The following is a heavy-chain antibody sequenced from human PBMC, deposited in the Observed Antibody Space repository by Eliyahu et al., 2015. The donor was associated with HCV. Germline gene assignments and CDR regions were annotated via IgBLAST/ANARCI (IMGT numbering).Heavy chain of an antibody. CDR3: ARETHWLRFKYFDY. D-gene: IGHD5-12*01. J-gene: IGHJ4*02. Sequence: QVQLQESGPGLVKXSQTLSLTCTXSSGSIXGGDYFWXXXRQPPGRXLEWIGTIYYSGSTDYNPSLKSRVTISVDTSKNQFSLRLSSVTAADTAVYFCARETHWLRFKYFDYWGQGTLVTVSS. CDR2: IYYSGST. CDR1: SGSIXGGDYF. V-gene: IGHV4-30-4*01.